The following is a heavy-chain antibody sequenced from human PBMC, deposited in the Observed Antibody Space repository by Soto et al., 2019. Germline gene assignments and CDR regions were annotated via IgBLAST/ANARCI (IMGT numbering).Heavy chain of an antibody. CDR3: AKETYYDILTGYYPPLGYYFDY. CDR1: GFTFSSYA. Sequence: EVQLLESGGGLVQPGGSLRLSCAASGFTFSSYAMSWVRQAPGKGLEWVSAISGSGGSTYYADSVKGRFTISRDNSNNTLYLQMNRLRAEDTAVYYCAKETYYDILTGYYPPLGYYFDYWGQGTLVTVSS. V-gene: IGHV3-23*01. J-gene: IGHJ4*02. CDR2: ISGSGGST. D-gene: IGHD3-9*01.